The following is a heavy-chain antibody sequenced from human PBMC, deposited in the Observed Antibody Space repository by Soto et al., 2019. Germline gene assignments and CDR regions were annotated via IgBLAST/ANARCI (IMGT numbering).Heavy chain of an antibody. CDR2: ISAYNGNT. V-gene: IGHV1-18*01. CDR1: GYTFTSYG. J-gene: IGHJ3*02. D-gene: IGHD1-26*01. CDR3: AREGGPYSGSYYGIWAFDI. Sequence: QVQLVQSGAEVKKPGASVKVSCKASGYTFTSYGISWVRQAPGQGLEWMGWISAYNGNTNYAQKLQGRVTMTTDTXXSXAXMELRSLRSDDTAVYYCAREGGPYSGSYYGIWAFDIWGQGTMVTVSS.